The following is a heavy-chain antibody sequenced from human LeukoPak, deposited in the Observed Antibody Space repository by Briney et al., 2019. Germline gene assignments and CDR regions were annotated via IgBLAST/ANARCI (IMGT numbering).Heavy chain of an antibody. CDR1: GGSIRSYY. CDR3: ARVVGDYDPSIGYYYYMDV. D-gene: IGHD4-17*01. CDR2: IYYSGST. J-gene: IGHJ6*03. V-gene: IGHV4-59*08. Sequence: SETLSLTCTVSGGSIRSYYWSWIRQPPGEGLEWIGYIYYSGSTNYNPSLKSRVTISVDTSKNQFSLKLSSVTAADTAVYYCARVVGDYDPSIGYYYYMDVWGKGTTVTVSS.